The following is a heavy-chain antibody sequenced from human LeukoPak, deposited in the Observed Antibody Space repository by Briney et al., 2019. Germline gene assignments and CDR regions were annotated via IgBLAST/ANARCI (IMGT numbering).Heavy chain of an antibody. CDR1: GGSTSSTTYY. Sequence: SETLSLTCTVSGGSTSSTTYYWGWIRQPPGKGLEWIGYIYSSGSTYYNPSLKSRVTISVDTSKNQFSLKLSSVTAADTAVYYCARVCFFDFWSGPDYWGQGTLVTVSS. J-gene: IGHJ4*02. V-gene: IGHV4-30-4*08. CDR3: ARVCFFDFWSGPDY. D-gene: IGHD3-3*01. CDR2: IYSSGST.